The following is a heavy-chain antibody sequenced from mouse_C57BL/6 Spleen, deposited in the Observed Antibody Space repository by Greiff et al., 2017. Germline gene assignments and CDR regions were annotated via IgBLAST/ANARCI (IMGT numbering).Heavy chain of an antibody. Sequence: VQLQQSGPELVKPGASVKISCKASGYSFTGYYMNWVKQSPEKSLEWIGEINPSTGGTTYNQKFKAKATLTVDKSSSTAYMQLKSLTSEDSAVYYCARDYDGYYFDYWGQGTTLTVSS. D-gene: IGHD2-3*01. J-gene: IGHJ2*01. CDR1: GYSFTGYY. CDR2: INPSTGGT. CDR3: ARDYDGYYFDY. V-gene: IGHV1-42*01.